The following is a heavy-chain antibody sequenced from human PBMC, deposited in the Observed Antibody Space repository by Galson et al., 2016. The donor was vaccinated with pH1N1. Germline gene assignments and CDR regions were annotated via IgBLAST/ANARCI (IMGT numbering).Heavy chain of an antibody. D-gene: IGHD2-15*01. CDR3: ARSVGYTRFRSGPKCPYFDS. V-gene: IGHV4-39*07. Sequence: SETLSLTCTVSGYSMSTSAFYWAWIRQPPGKAPEWIGNIYYSGPTYYNPSLKSRVTISVDTSMSQFSLRLTSVTAADTALYYCARSVGYTRFRSGPKCPYFDSWGQGTLVSVSS. CDR2: IYYSGPT. CDR1: GYSMSTSAFY. J-gene: IGHJ4*02.